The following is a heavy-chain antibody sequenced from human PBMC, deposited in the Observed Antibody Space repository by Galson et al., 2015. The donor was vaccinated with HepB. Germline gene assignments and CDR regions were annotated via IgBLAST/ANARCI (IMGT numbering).Heavy chain of an antibody. CDR3: ARTYDSGDGPFDY. CDR2: IIPTLGTA. V-gene: IGHV1-69*08. J-gene: IGHJ4*02. Sequence: SVKVSCKASGGTFSTYTISWVRQAPGQGLEWLGRIIPTLGTANYAQKFQDRVTITADKSTDTTYMELSSLRFEDTAVYFCARTYDSGDGPFDYWAQGTLVTVSS. CDR1: GGTFSTYT. D-gene: IGHD4-17*01.